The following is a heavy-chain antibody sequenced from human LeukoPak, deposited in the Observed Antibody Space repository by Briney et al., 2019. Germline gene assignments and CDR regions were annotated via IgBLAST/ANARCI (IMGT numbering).Heavy chain of an antibody. J-gene: IGHJ4*02. V-gene: IGHV4-59*01. D-gene: IGHD5-24*01. CDR1: GGSISSYY. CDR2: IYYSGST. Sequence: SETLSLTCTVSGGSISSYYLSWIRQPPGKGLEWIGYIYYSGSTNYNPSLKSRVTISVDTSKNQFSLKLSSVTAADTAVYYCARGGEMSTEYFDYLGQGTLVTVSS. CDR3: ARGGEMSTEYFDY.